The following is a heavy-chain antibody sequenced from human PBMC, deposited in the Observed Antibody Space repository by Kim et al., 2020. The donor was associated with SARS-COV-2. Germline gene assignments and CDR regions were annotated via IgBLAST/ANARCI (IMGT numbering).Heavy chain of an antibody. J-gene: IGHJ6*02. D-gene: IGHD5-18*01. CDR3: TTDWLPLRYCYGMDV. V-gene: IGHV3-15*01. Sequence: APVKGRFTISRDDSKNTLYLQMNSLKTMYTAVYYCTTDWLPLRYCYGMDVWGQGTTVTVSS.